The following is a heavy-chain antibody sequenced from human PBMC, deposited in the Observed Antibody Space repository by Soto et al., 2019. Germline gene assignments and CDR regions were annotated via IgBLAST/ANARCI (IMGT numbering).Heavy chain of an antibody. CDR2: INPNSGGT. CDR3: VRPWAANDAFDX. V-gene: IGHV1-2*07. CDR1: GYTFTGYY. Sequence: ASVKVSCKASGYTFTGYYMHWVRQAPGQGLEWRGFINPNSGGTNYAHKFQGRVSMTRDTSISTAYMELSRLRSYDTAVYYCVRPWAANDAFDXWGQGTMVTVS. D-gene: IGHD2-15*01. J-gene: IGHJ3*02.